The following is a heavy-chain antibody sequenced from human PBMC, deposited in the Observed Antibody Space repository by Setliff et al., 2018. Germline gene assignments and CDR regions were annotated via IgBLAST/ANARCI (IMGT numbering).Heavy chain of an antibody. D-gene: IGHD3-10*01. CDR3: ARQGTAIRWFDP. Sequence: PSETLSLTCTVSGASISSHYWSWIRQPPGKGLEWIGSMYYTGSTNYNPSLKSRVTISVDTSKKQFSLRLNSVTAADTAVYYCARQGTAIRWFDPWGQGTQGTVS. CDR2: MYYTGST. CDR1: GASISSHY. J-gene: IGHJ5*02. V-gene: IGHV4-59*11.